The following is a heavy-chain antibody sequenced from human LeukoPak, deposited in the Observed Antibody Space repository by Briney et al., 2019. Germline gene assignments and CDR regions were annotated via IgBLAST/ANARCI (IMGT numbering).Heavy chain of an antibody. Sequence: SVKVSCKASGGTFSSYAISWVRQAPGQGLEWMGGIIPIFGTANYAQKFQGRVTVTADESTSTAYMELSSLRSEDTAVYYCASRPMTTDAFDIWGQGTMVTVSS. CDR1: GGTFSSYA. CDR3: ASRPMTTDAFDI. J-gene: IGHJ3*02. V-gene: IGHV1-69*13. D-gene: IGHD3-22*01. CDR2: IIPIFGTA.